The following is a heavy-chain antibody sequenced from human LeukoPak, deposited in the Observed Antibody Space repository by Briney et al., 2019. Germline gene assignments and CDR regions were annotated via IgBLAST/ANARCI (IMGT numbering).Heavy chain of an antibody. CDR3: ARTYCSSTSCYTYYGMDV. V-gene: IGHV4-30-2*01. J-gene: IGHJ6*02. D-gene: IGHD2-2*02. Sequence: SETLSLTCAVSGGSISSGGYSWSWIRQPPGKGLEWIGYIYHSGSTYYNPSLKSRVTISVDRSKNQFSLKLSSVTAADTAVYYCARTYCSSTSCYTYYGMDVWGQGTTVTVSS. CDR1: GGSISSGGYS. CDR2: IYHSGST.